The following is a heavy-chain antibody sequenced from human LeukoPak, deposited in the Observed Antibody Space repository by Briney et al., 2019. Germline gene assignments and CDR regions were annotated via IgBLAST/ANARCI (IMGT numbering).Heavy chain of an antibody. Sequence: GGSLRLSCAASGFTFSSYAMSWVRQAPGKGLEWVSAISGSGGNTYYADSVKGRFTISTDNSKNTLYLQMNSLRAEDTAVYYCAKASDYDILTGSNWGQGTLVTVSS. CDR2: ISGSGGNT. CDR3: AKASDYDILTGSN. D-gene: IGHD3-9*01. CDR1: GFTFSSYA. V-gene: IGHV3-23*01. J-gene: IGHJ4*02.